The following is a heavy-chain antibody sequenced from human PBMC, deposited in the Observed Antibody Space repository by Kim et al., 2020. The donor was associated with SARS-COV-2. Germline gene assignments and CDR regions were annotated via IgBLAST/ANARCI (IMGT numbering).Heavy chain of an antibody. V-gene: IGHV4-34*01. D-gene: IGHD2-2*01. CDR3: ARGRRVVPAAKGNWFDP. CDR1: GGSFSGYY. Sequence: SETLSLTCAVYGGSFSGYYWSWIRQPPGKGLEWIGEINHSGSTNYNPSLKSRVTISVDTSKNQFSLKLSSVTAADTAVYYCARGRRVVPAAKGNWFDPWGQGTLVTVSS. CDR2: INHSGST. J-gene: IGHJ5*02.